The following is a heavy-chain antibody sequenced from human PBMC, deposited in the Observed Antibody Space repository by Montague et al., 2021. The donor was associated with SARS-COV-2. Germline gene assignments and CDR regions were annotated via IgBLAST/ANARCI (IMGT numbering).Heavy chain of an antibody. V-gene: IGHV3-21*01. J-gene: IGHJ6*02. Sequence: SLRLSCAASGFTFSSISMNWVRQAPGKRLEWVSSISSESAYIVYAESVRGRFTISRDNAQNLLYLQMNSLRAEDTAVYYCARFEMSKFYSSGMDVWGQGTTVTVSS. CDR3: ARFEMSKFYSSGMDV. CDR2: ISSESAYI. CDR1: GFTFSSIS. D-gene: IGHD2-15*01.